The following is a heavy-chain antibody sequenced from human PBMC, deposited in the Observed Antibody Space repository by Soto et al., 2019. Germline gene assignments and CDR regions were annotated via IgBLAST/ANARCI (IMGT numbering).Heavy chain of an antibody. Sequence: QVQLQESGPGLVKPSQTLSLTCTVSGGSISSGGYYWSWIRQHPGKVLEWIGYIYYSGRTYYNPSLKSRVTISVDTSKNQFSLKLSSVTAADTAVYYCARAYGSGSYYLYGMDVWGQGTTVTVSS. CDR3: ARAYGSGSYYLYGMDV. J-gene: IGHJ6*02. CDR1: GGSISSGGYY. D-gene: IGHD3-10*01. CDR2: IYYSGRT. V-gene: IGHV4-31*03.